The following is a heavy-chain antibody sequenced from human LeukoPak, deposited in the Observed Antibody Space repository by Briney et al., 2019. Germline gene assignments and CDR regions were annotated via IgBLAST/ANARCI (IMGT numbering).Heavy chain of an antibody. V-gene: IGHV3-30*04. CDR1: GFTFNKCS. J-gene: IGHJ4*02. D-gene: IGHD3-10*01. Sequence: GGSLRLSCAASGFTFNKCSMHWVRQAPGKGLEWVAVISYDGTNKFYADSVKGRFTISRDNAKNTLYLQMNSLRAEDTAVYYCARDVDFGYYFDYWGQGTLVTVSS. CDR2: ISYDGTNK. CDR3: ARDVDFGYYFDY.